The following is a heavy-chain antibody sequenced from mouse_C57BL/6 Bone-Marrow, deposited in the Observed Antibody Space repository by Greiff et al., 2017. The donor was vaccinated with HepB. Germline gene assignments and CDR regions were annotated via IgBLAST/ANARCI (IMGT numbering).Heavy chain of an antibody. CDR2: IDPSDSYT. V-gene: IGHV1-50*01. Sequence: QVQLQQSGAELVKPGASVKLSCKASGYTFTSYWMQWVKQRPGQGLEWIGEIDPSDSYTNYNQKFKGKATLTVDTSSSTAYMQLSSLTSEDSAVYYCARKLQFAWFAYWGQGTLVTVSA. CDR1: GYTFTSYW. J-gene: IGHJ3*01. CDR3: ARKLQFAWFAY. D-gene: IGHD1-3*01.